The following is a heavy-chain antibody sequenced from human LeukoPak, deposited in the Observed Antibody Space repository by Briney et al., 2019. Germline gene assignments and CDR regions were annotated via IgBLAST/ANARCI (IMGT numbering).Heavy chain of an antibody. CDR2: ISSGGVST. Sequence: GGSLRLSCAASGFTFDDYTMHWVRQAPGKGLEWVSGISSGGVSTYYADSVKGRFTISRDNSKNTLYLQMHSLRADDTALYYCAKRTVAAAHYGMDVWGLGTTVTVSS. J-gene: IGHJ6*02. V-gene: IGHV3-23*01. CDR3: AKRTVAAAHYGMDV. CDR1: GFTFDDYT. D-gene: IGHD2-2*01.